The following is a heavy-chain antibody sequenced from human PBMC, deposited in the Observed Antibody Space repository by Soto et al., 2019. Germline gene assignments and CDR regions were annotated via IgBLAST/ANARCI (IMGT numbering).Heavy chain of an antibody. CDR2: ISSSSYI. CDR1: GFTFSSYS. CDR3: ARVGDTAMVSAYYFDY. Sequence: GGSLRLSCAASGFTFSSYSMNWVRQAPGKGLEWVSSISSSSYIYYADSVKGRFTISRDNAKNSLYLQMNSLRAEDTAVYYCARVGDTAMVSAYYFDYWGQGTLVTVSS. D-gene: IGHD5-18*01. V-gene: IGHV3-21*01. J-gene: IGHJ4*02.